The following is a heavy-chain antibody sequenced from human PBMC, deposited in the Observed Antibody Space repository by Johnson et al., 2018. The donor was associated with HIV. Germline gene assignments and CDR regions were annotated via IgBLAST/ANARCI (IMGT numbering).Heavy chain of an antibody. V-gene: IGHV3-7*03. D-gene: IGHD3-22*01. J-gene: IGHJ3*02. Sequence: VQLVESGGGLVQPGGSLRLSCAASGFTFSSYWMSWVRQAPGKGLEWVANIRQEGSEKYYVDSVKGRFTISRDNAKNSLYLQVNSLRAEDTAVYYCARTSTPDDTHVGPFDIWGQGTMVSVSS. CDR3: ARTSTPDDTHVGPFDI. CDR2: IRQEGSEK. CDR1: GFTFSSYW.